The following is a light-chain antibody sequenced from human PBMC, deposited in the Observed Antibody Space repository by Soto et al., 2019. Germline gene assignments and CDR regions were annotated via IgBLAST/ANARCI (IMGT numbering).Light chain of an antibody. V-gene: IGKV3-20*01. J-gene: IGKJ1*01. CDR2: GPS. CDR1: QSVAKNY. CDR3: HQYASSPQT. Sequence: EIVLTQSPGTLSLSPGERATLSCRAIQSVAKNYLAWYQQKPGQAPRLLIYGPSSRATGIPDRFSGSGSGTDFTLTISRLEPEDFAVYYCHQYASSPQTFGQGTKVEIK.